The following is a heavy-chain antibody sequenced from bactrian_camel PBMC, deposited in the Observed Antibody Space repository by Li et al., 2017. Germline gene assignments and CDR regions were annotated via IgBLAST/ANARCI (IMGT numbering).Heavy chain of an antibody. CDR2: VDLDGRS. CDR3: ATDDDTVVAGADFGY. CDR1: GFTFSSFC. Sequence: HVQLVESGGGVVQPGGSRRLSCAASGFTFSSFCLGWFRQAPGKEREGVAVVDLDGRSTYVDSVKGRFTASKDNAKNTVYLQMNSLKSEDTALYYCATDDDTVVAGADFGYWGQGTQVTVS. D-gene: IGHD6*01. J-gene: IGHJ6*01. V-gene: IGHV3S53*01.